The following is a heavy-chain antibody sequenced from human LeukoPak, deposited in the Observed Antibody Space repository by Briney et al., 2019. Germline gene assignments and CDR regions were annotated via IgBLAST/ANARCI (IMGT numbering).Heavy chain of an antibody. CDR3: VKGELRYFDWPSNWFDP. D-gene: IGHD3-9*01. CDR1: GFTFSSYA. Sequence: GGSLRLSCSASGFTFSSYAMHWVRQAPGKGLEYVSAISSNGGSTYYADSVKGRFTISRDNSKNTLYLQMSSLRAEDTAVYHCVKGELRYFDWPSNWFDPWGQGTLVTVSS. J-gene: IGHJ5*02. CDR2: ISSNGGST. V-gene: IGHV3-64D*06.